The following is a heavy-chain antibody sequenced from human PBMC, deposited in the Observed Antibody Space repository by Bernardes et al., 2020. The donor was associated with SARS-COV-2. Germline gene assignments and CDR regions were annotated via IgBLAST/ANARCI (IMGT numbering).Heavy chain of an antibody. J-gene: IGHJ4*02. D-gene: IGHD5-18*01. CDR1: GFSLSTSGVG. CDR2: IYWDDDK. V-gene: IGHV2-5*02. CDR3: AHIPPMVRRGEPSNSYYFDY. Sequence: SGPTLVKPTQTLTLTCTFSGFSLSTSGVGVGWIRQPPGKALEWLALIYWDDDKRYSPSLKSRLTITKDTSKNQVVLTMTNMDPVDTATYYCAHIPPMVRRGEPSNSYYFDYWGQGTLVTVSS.